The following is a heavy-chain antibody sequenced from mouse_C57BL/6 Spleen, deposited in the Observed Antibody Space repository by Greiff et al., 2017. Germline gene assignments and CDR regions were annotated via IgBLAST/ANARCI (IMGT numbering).Heavy chain of an antibody. CDR1: GFSLTSYG. J-gene: IGHJ3*01. D-gene: IGHD4-1*01. V-gene: IGHV2-9*01. CDR2: IWGGGST. Sequence: VMLVESGPGLVAPSQSLSITCTVSGFSLTSYGVDWVRQPPGKGLEWLGVIWGGGSTNYNSAIMSRMSISKDNSKSKVFLKLNSLQTDDTAMYYCAKRSNWDGFAYWGQGTLVTVSA. CDR3: AKRSNWDGFAY.